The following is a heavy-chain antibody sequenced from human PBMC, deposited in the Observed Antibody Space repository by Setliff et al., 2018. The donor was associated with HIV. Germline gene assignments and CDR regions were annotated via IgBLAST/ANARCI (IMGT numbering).Heavy chain of an antibody. V-gene: IGHV1-69*04. Sequence: VASVKVSCKASGDIFNNNAINWVRQAPGRGLEWMGRIIPIFGMANYARKFQGRVTITADKSTSTAYLELSSLTYDDTAIYYCARAEFLGPESDFDIWGQGTMVTVSS. CDR3: ARAEFLGPESDFDI. J-gene: IGHJ3*02. D-gene: IGHD3-10*01. CDR2: IIPIFGMA. CDR1: GDIFNNNA.